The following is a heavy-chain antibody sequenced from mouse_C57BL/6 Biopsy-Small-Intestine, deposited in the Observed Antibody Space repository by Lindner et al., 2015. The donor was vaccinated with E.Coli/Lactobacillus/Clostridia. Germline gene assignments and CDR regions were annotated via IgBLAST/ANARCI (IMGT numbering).Heavy chain of an antibody. D-gene: IGHD2-4*01. J-gene: IGHJ4*01. V-gene: IGHV1-20*01. CDR3: AREAYDYDCYAMDY. Sequence: VQLQESGPELVKPGASVKMPCKASGYSFTGYFMNWVKQSHGKSLEWIGRINPYNGDTFYNQKFKGKATLTVDKSSSTAHMELRSLTSEDSALYYCAREAYDYDCYAMDYWGQGTSVTVSS. CDR1: GYSFTGYF. CDR2: INPYNGDT.